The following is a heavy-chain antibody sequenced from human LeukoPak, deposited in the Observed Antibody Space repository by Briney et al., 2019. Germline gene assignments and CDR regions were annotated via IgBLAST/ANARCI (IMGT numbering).Heavy chain of an antibody. CDR2: INPSGGST. V-gene: IGHV1-46*01. CDR3: ARETVNGGNSEYFQH. D-gene: IGHD4-23*01. CDR1: GYTFTSYY. J-gene: IGHJ1*01. Sequence: ASVKVSCKASGYTFTSYYMHWVRQAPGQGLEWMGIINPSGGSTSYAQKFQGRVTMTRDMSTSTVCMELSSLRSEDTAVYYCARETVNGGNSEYFQHWGQGTLVTVSS.